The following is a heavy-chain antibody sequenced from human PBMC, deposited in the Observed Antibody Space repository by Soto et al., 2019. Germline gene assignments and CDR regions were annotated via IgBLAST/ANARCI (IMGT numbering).Heavy chain of an antibody. CDR2: IYSGGIT. J-gene: IGHJ4*02. V-gene: IGHV3-66*01. D-gene: IGHD3-3*01. Sequence: EVQLVESGGGLVQPGGSLRLSCAVSGFTVSTNYMSWVRQAPGRGLEWVSIIYSGGITYYADSVRGRFTISRDNSENTLYLQMNSLRAEDTAVYFCARFYGEVRSGFYQGTGDYWGLGTLVTVSS. CDR3: ARFYGEVRSGFYQGTGDY. CDR1: GFTVSTNY.